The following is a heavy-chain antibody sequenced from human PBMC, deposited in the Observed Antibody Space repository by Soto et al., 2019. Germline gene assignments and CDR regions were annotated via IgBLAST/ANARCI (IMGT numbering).Heavy chain of an antibody. D-gene: IGHD4-17*01. J-gene: IGHJ5*02. Sequence: PGESLRLSFRASGFDFSNYWMHWFRQAPGKGLVWVSRINGDGSDIKYADSVKGRFTISRDNAKNTVYLQMNSLRADDTALYYCARDQTTGDWFDAWGQGDLVSVPS. CDR1: GFDFSNYW. CDR3: ARDQTTGDWFDA. CDR2: INGDGSDI. V-gene: IGHV3-74*03.